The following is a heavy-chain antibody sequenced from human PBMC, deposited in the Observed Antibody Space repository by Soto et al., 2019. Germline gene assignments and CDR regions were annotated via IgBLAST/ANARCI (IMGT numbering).Heavy chain of an antibody. CDR3: GGDRSQRDGFDY. CDR2: IYHSGST. J-gene: IGHJ4*02. Sequence: QVQLQESGPGLVKPSGTLSLSCAVSGGSISSSNWWSWVRQPPGKGLEWIGEIYHSGSTNYNPSLKGRVTISVDKSQNQFSLKRSSVTAADTAVYYCGGDRSQRDGFDYWGQGTLVTVSS. V-gene: IGHV4-4*02. CDR1: GGSISSSNW.